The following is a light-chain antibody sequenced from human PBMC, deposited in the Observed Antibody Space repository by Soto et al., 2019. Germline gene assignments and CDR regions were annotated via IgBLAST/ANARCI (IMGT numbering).Light chain of an antibody. V-gene: IGLV2-23*01. CDR2: EGN. CDR3: CSYAGSNTFV. J-gene: IGLJ1*01. CDR1: SSDVGSYNL. Sequence: QSALTQPASVSGSPGQSITISCTGTSSDVGSYNLVSWYQQHPGKAPKLMIYEGNKRPSGVSNRFSGSKSANTASLTISGLQTEDEAYYYCCSYAGSNTFVFGAVTKVTVL.